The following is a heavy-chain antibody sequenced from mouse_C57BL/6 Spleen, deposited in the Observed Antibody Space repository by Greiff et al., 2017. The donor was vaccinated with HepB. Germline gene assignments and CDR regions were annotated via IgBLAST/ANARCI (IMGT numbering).Heavy chain of an antibody. CDR1: GYSFTGYY. V-gene: IGHV1-42*01. J-gene: IGHJ4*01. D-gene: IGHD3-2*02. CDR3: ARVETAQATGDAMDY. Sequence: VQLQQSGPELVKPGASVKISCKASGYSFTGYYMNWVKQSPEKSLEWIGEINPSTGGTTYNQKFKAKATLTVDKSSSTAYMQLKSLTSEDSAVYYCARVETAQATGDAMDYWGQGTSVTVSS. CDR2: INPSTGGT.